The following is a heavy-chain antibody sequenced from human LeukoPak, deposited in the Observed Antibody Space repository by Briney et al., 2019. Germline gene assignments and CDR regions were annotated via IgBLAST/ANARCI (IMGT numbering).Heavy chain of an antibody. J-gene: IGHJ4*02. CDR1: GFTFSSYG. V-gene: IGHV3-30*18. CDR3: ANSDY. CDR2: ISYDGSNK. Sequence: PGGSLRLSCAASGFTFSSYGMHWVRQAPGKGLEWVAVISYDGSNKYYADSVKGRFTISRDNSKNTLYLQMSGLRAEDTAVYYCANSDYWGQGTLVTVSS.